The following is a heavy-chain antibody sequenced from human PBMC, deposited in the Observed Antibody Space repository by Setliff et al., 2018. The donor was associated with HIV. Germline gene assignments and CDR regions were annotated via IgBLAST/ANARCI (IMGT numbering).Heavy chain of an antibody. CDR2: LIAMYGTA. V-gene: IGHV1-69*13. J-gene: IGHJ4*02. D-gene: IGHD6-13*01. CDR1: GGTVSRLT. CDR3: ASCEGIQKWPFDY. Sequence: ASVKVSCKASGGTVSRLTFGWVRQVPGQGLERMGGLIAMYGTANYAQKFQGRVTMTADDSTNTAYMELSSLRSEDTAMYFCASCEGIQKWPFDYWGQGTLVTVSS.